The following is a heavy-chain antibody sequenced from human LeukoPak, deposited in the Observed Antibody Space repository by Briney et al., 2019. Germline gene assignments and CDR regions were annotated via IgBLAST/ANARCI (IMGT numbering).Heavy chain of an antibody. CDR2: ISTYNGNT. V-gene: IGHV1-18*01. CDR1: GYTFTSYG. Sequence: ASVKVSCKASGYTFTSYGISWVRQAPGQGLEWMGWISTYNGNTNYAQKFQGRVTMTTDTSTSTAYMELRSLRSDDTAVYYCARDPDCSGGRCYSWVNGMDVWGQGTTVTVSS. CDR3: ARDPDCSGGRCYSWVNGMDV. D-gene: IGHD2-15*01. J-gene: IGHJ6*02.